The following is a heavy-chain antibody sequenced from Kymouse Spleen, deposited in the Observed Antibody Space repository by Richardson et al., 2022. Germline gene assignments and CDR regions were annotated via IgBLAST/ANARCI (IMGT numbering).Heavy chain of an antibody. CDR2: ISYDGSNK. D-gene: IGHD3-10*01. Sequence: QVQLVESGGGVVQPGRSLRLSCAASGFTFSSYGMHWVRQAPGKGLEWVAVISYDGSNKYYADSVKGRFTISRDNSKNTLYLQMNSLRAEDTAVYYCAKEAGILTMVRGAYFDYWGQGTLVTVSS. CDR1: GFTFSSYG. V-gene: IGHV3-30*18. CDR3: AKEAGILTMVRGAYFDY. J-gene: IGHJ4*02.